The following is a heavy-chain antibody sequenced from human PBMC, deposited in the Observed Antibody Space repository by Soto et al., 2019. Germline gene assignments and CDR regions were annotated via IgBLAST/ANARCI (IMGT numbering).Heavy chain of an antibody. V-gene: IGHV3-23*01. CDR3: ARARGNYYSY. CDR1: GFTFSSYA. Sequence: RLSCAASGFTFSSYAMSRVRQAPGKGLEWVSAISGSGGSTYYADSVKGRFTISRDNSKNTLYLQMNSLRAEDTAVYYCARARGNYYSYWGQGTLITVCS. D-gene: IGHD3-10*01. J-gene: IGHJ4*02. CDR2: ISGSGGST.